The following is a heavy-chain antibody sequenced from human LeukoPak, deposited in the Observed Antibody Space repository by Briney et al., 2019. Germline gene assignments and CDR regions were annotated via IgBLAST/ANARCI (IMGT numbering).Heavy chain of an antibody. CDR3: ARTSARGAQFDY. J-gene: IGHJ4*02. CDR2: IYASGST. Sequence: SETLSLTCTVSGGSISNYYWSWIRQPAGVGLECIGRIYASGSTNYNPSLKSRVTMSVDTSNNQFSLNLSSVTAADTAVYYCARTSARGAQFDYWGQGTLVTVSS. D-gene: IGHD3-10*01. CDR1: GGSISNYY. V-gene: IGHV4-4*07.